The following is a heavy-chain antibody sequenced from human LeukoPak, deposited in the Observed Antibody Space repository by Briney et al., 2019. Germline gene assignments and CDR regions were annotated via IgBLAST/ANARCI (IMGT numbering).Heavy chain of an antibody. CDR3: ARLANRYFDL. J-gene: IGHJ2*01. D-gene: IGHD4/OR15-4a*01. CDR1: GFTFSVYW. Sequence: PGGSLRLSCAASGFTFSVYWMSWVRQAPGKGLEWVANIKQDGSEKYYVDSVKGRFTISRDNAKSSLYLQMSSLRAEDTAVYYCARLANRYFDLWGRGTLVSAS. CDR2: IKQDGSEK. V-gene: IGHV3-7*01.